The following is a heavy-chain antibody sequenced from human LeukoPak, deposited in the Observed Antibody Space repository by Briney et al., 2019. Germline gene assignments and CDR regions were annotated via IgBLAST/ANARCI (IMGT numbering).Heavy chain of an antibody. CDR3: ARARSADMVRRFDY. Sequence: GGSLRLSCAASGFTFSRYWMSWVRQVPGKGLEWVANIKQDGSEKYYVDSVKGRFTISRDSAKNSLYLQMNSLRAEDTAVYYCARARSADMVRRFDYWGQGTLVTVSS. D-gene: IGHD3-10*01. V-gene: IGHV3-7*01. CDR2: IKQDGSEK. J-gene: IGHJ4*02. CDR1: GFTFSRYW.